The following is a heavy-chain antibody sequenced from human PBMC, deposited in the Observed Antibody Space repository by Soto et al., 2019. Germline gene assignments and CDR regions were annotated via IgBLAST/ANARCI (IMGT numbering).Heavy chain of an antibody. J-gene: IGHJ4*02. CDR2: INTDGSIT. V-gene: IGHV3-74*01. CDR1: GLIFSNYK. CDR3: ARDTNGMHY. Sequence: GGSLRLSCAASGLIFSNYKMHWVRQAPGKGLVWVSRINTDGSITDYADSVKGRFTVSRDNAKNTMYLQMSSLTADDTAVYYCARDTNGMHYWGQGTLVTVSS. D-gene: IGHD2-8*01.